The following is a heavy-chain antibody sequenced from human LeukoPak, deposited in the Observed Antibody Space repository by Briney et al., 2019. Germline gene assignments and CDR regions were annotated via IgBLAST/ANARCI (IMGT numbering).Heavy chain of an antibody. D-gene: IGHD6-13*01. CDR2: ISGSGGST. Sequence: WASVKVSCKASGGTFSSYAMSWVRQAPGKGLEWVSAISGSGGSTYYADSVKGRFTISRDNSKNTLYLQMNSLRAEDTAVYYCASLGQLGPYYFDYWGQGTLVTVSS. CDR1: GGTFSSYA. CDR3: ASLGQLGPYYFDY. V-gene: IGHV3-23*01. J-gene: IGHJ4*02.